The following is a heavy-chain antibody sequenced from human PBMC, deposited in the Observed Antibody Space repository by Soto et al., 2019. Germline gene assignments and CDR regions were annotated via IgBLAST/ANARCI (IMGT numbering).Heavy chain of an antibody. J-gene: IGHJ4*02. D-gene: IGHD3-22*01. Sequence: PSETLSLTCTVSGGSVSSGSYYWSWIRQPPGKGLEWIGYIYYSGSTNYNPSLKSRVTISVDTSKNQFSLKLSSVTAADTAVYYCASAELDYYDSSGAPTKIDYWGQGTLVTVSS. V-gene: IGHV4-61*01. CDR1: GGSVSSGSYY. CDR2: IYYSGST. CDR3: ASAELDYYDSSGAPTKIDY.